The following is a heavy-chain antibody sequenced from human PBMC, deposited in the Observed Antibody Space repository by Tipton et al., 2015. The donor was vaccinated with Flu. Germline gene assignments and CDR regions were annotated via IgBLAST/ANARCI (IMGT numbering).Heavy chain of an antibody. CDR1: GGSISSSSYY. V-gene: IGHV4-39*07. D-gene: IGHD3-3*01. Sequence: LRLSCTVSGGSISSSSYYWGWIRQPPGKGLEWIGSIYYSGSTYYNPSLKSRVTISVDTSKNQFSLKLSSVTAADTAVYYCARATIFGVAHWGQGTLVTVSS. CDR3: ARATIFGVAH. CDR2: IYYSGST. J-gene: IGHJ4*02.